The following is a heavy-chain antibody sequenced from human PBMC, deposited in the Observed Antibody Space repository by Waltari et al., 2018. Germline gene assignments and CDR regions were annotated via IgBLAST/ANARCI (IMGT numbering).Heavy chain of an antibody. V-gene: IGHV3-30*02. CDR2: IRSDGNEK. J-gene: IGHJ4*02. D-gene: IGHD3-10*02. CDR1: GFSFGTYG. Sequence: QVQLVQSGGGVAQPGTYLRLSCAGSGFSFGTYGMPWVSTAPGKGLEWVAVIRSDGNEKYYADSVKGRFTISKDNSKNTLYLQMNSLRAEDTAMYYCAKVCCSGSAGHYFDCWGQGTQVTVSS. CDR3: AKVCCSGSAGHYFDC.